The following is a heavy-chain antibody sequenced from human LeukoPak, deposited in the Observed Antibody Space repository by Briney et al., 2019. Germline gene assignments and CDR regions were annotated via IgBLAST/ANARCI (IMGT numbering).Heavy chain of an antibody. D-gene: IGHD6-13*01. J-gene: IGHJ4*02. CDR1: GYSISSGYY. CDR3: ASLSSYLEDY. CDR2: IYHSGST. Sequence: PSETLSLTCAVSGYSISSGYYWGWIRPPPGKGLEWIGIIYHSGSTYYNPSLKSRVTISVDTSKNQFSLKLSSVTAADTAVYYCASLSSYLEDYWGQGTLVTVSS. V-gene: IGHV4-38-2*01.